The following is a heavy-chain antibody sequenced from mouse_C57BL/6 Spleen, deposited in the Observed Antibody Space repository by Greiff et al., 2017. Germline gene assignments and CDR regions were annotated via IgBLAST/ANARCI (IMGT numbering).Heavy chain of an antibody. CDR2: IYPGSGST. Sequence: VHLHQPGAELVKPGASVKMSCKASGYTFTSYWITWVKQRPGQGLEWIGDIYPGSGSTNYNEKFKSKATLTVDTSSSTAYMQLSSLTSEDSAVYYCARRRYYGNYWYFDVWGTGTTVTVSA. D-gene: IGHD2-1*01. J-gene: IGHJ1*03. V-gene: IGHV1-55*01. CDR3: ARRRYYGNYWYFDV. CDR1: GYTFTSYW.